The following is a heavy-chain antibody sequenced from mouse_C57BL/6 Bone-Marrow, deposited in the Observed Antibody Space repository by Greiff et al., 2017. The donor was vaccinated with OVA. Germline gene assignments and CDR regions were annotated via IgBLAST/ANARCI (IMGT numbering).Heavy chain of an antibody. V-gene: IGHV1-42*01. CDR1: GYSFTGYY. J-gene: IGHJ3*01. D-gene: IGHD1-1*01. CDR2: INPSAGGT. CDR3: AREDYGSSFPWFAY. Sequence: VQLQQSGPELVKPGASVKISCKASGYSFTGYYMNWVKQSPEKSLEWIGEINPSAGGTTYNQKFKAKATLTVDNSSSTASMQLKSLTAEDSAVYYCAREDYGSSFPWFAYWGQGTLVTVSA.